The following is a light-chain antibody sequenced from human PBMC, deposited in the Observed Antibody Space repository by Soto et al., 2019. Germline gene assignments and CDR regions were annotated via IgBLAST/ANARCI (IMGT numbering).Light chain of an antibody. CDR3: QQYGYSPIT. V-gene: IGKV3-20*01. Sequence: IVLTQSPGTLSLSPGERVTLSCRASQSVTTRLAWYQHKPGQAPTLLMSGASNRASGVPDRFSGSGSGTDFTLTIDGLEPEDFVVYYCQQYGYSPITFGQGTRLEIK. CDR2: GAS. J-gene: IGKJ5*01. CDR1: QSVTTR.